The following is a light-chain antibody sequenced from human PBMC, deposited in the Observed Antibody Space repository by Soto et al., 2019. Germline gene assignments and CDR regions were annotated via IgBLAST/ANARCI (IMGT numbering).Light chain of an antibody. CDR3: QQYGSSPRT. Sequence: EIVLTQSPGTLSLSPGERATLSCRASQSVTSSYLVWYQQRPGQAPRLLISGASRRATGIPDRFSGSGSGTDFTLTISRLEPEDFAVYYCQQYGSSPRTFGQGTKVEVK. CDR1: QSVTSSY. J-gene: IGKJ1*01. CDR2: GAS. V-gene: IGKV3-20*01.